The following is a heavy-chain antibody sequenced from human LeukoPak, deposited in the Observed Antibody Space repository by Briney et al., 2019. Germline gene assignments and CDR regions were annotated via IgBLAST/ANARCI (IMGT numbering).Heavy chain of an antibody. CDR1: GGSFSGYY. CDR2: INHSGST. Sequence: PSETLSLTCAVYGGSFSGYYWSWIRQPPGKGLEWIGEINHSGSTNYNPSLKSRVTISVDTSKNQFSLKLSPVTAADTAVHYCARGGPIAAAPKSFDYWGQGTLVTVSS. J-gene: IGHJ4*02. V-gene: IGHV4-34*01. CDR3: ARGGPIAAAPKSFDY. D-gene: IGHD6-13*01.